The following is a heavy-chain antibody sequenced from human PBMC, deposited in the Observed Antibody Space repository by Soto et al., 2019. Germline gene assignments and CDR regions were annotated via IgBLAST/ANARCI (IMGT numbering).Heavy chain of an antibody. CDR1: GGTLSRCA. D-gene: IGHD4-17*01. J-gene: IGHJ4*02. Sequence: GASVKVSSKASGGTLSRCAISCLRQAPGQGLEWMGGIIPIFGTANYAQKFQGRVTITADKSTSTAYMELSSLRSEDTAVYYCASGSTVVTDRFDYWGQGTLVTVSS. V-gene: IGHV1-69*06. CDR2: IIPIFGTA. CDR3: ASGSTVVTDRFDY.